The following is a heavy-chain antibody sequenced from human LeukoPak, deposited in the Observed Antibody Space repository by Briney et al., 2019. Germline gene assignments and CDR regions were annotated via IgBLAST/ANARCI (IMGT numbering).Heavy chain of an antibody. Sequence: GGSLRLSCAASGFTFSDYYMSWVRQAPGKGLEWVSGISGSGDKTYDADTVKGRFSISRDNAKNTLYLQMNRLRAEDTAVYYCAKGSGYNWAEDYWGQGTLVTVSS. CDR3: AKGSGYNWAEDY. CDR2: ISGSGDKT. CDR1: GFTFSDYY. V-gene: IGHV3-23*01. J-gene: IGHJ4*02. D-gene: IGHD3-3*01.